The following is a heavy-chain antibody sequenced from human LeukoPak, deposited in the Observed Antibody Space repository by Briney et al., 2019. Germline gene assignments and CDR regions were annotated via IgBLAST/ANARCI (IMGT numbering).Heavy chain of an antibody. CDR3: ARDGRYDSSAYYSPYYYYGMDV. Sequence: PGGSLRLSCAASGFTFSSYAMHWVRQAPGKGLEWVAVISYDGSNKYYADSVKGRFTTSRDNSKNTLYLQMNSLRAEDTAVYYCARDGRYDSSAYYSPYYYYGMDVWGQGTLVTVSS. J-gene: IGHJ6*02. D-gene: IGHD3-22*01. CDR1: GFTFSSYA. V-gene: IGHV3-30*04. CDR2: ISYDGSNK.